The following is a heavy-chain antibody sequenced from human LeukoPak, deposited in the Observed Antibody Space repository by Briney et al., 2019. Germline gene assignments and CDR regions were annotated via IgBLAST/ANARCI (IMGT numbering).Heavy chain of an antibody. CDR1: GYTFTGYY. J-gene: IGHJ5*02. D-gene: IGHD6-13*01. V-gene: IGHV1-2*02. CDR2: INPNSGGT. CDR3: ASRGTSPSSWYFDP. Sequence: GASGRVSCKAFGYTFTGYYMHWWGQAPGQGLNGRGWINPNSGGTNYAQKFQGRVTMTRDTSISTAYMELSRLRSDDTAVYYCASRGTSPSSWYFDPWGQGTLVTVSS.